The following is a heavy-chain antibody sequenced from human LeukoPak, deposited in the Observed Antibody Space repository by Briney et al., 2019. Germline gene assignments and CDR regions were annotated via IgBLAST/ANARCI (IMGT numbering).Heavy chain of an antibody. CDR2: IYPGDSDT. Sequence: GASLKISCKGSGYSFTSYWIGWVRQMPGKGLEWMGIIYPGDSDTRYSPSFQGQVTISADKSISTAYLQWSSLKASDTAMYYCARRARYYYGSGSYYQGPFDYWGQGTLVTVSS. V-gene: IGHV5-51*01. CDR1: GYSFTSYW. J-gene: IGHJ4*02. CDR3: ARRARYYYGSGSYYQGPFDY. D-gene: IGHD3-10*01.